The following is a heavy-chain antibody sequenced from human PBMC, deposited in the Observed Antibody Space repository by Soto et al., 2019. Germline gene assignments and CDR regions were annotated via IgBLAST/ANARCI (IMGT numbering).Heavy chain of an antibody. V-gene: IGHV4-39*07. D-gene: IGHD1-26*01. CDR2: IYYSGST. Sequence: SETLFLTCTVSGGSISSSSYYWGWIRQPPGKGLEWIGSIYYSGSTYYNPSLKSRVTISVDTSKNQFSLKLSSVTAADTAVYYCARRWGFTFDYWGQGTLVTVSS. J-gene: IGHJ4*02. CDR3: ARRWGFTFDY. CDR1: GGSISSSSYY.